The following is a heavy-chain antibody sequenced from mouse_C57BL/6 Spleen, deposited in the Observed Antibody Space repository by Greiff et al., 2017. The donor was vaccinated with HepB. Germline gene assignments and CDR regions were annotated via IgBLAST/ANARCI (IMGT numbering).Heavy chain of an antibody. CDR2: IHPNSGST. J-gene: IGHJ4*01. D-gene: IGHD2-3*01. Sequence: VQLQQSGAELVKPGASVKLSCKASGYTFTSYWMHWVKQRPGQGLEWIGMIHPNSGSTNYNEKFKSKATLTVDKSSSTAYMQLSSLTSEDSAVYYGARDDGYSAYYAMDYWGQGTSVTVSS. CDR1: GYTFTSYW. V-gene: IGHV1-64*01. CDR3: ARDDGYSAYYAMDY.